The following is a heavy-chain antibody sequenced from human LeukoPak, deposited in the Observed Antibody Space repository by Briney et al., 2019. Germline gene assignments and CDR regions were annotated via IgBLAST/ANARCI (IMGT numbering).Heavy chain of an antibody. CDR2: IIPIFGTA. J-gene: IGHJ4*02. Sequence: GASVKVSCKASGGTFSSYAISWVRQAPGQGLEWMGGIIPIFGTANYAQKFQGRVTITADESTSTAYMELSSLRSEDTAVYYCASHDGLGYVWTELDYWGQGTLVTVSS. CDR3: ASHDGLGYVWTELDY. V-gene: IGHV1-69*13. CDR1: GGTFSSYA. D-gene: IGHD3-16*01.